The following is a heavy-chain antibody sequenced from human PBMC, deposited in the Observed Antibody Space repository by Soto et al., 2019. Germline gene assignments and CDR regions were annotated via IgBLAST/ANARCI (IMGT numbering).Heavy chain of an antibody. CDR1: GYTFTSYA. CDR3: ASGMRLWNNWFDP. V-gene: IGHV1-3*01. J-gene: IGHJ5*02. CDR2: INAGNGNT. Sequence: QVQLVQSGAEVKKPGASVKVSCKASGYTFTSYAMHWVRQAPGQRLEWMGWINAGNGNTKYSQKFQGRVTITRATSASTAYMELSSLRSEDTAVYYCASGMRLWNNWFDPWGQGTLVTVSS. D-gene: IGHD2-8*01.